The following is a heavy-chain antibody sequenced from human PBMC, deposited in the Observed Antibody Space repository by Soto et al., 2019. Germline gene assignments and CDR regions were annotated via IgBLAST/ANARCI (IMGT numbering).Heavy chain of an antibody. D-gene: IGHD3-16*01. Sequence: QVQLVESGGGLVKPGGSLRLSCAASGFTFSDYYMSWIRQAPGKGLEYISYISNGGSFIYYADSVKGRFTISRDTAKTSLYLQMNSLRAEDTAVYYCARMPWGISYYYGMDVWGQGTTVTVSS. J-gene: IGHJ6*02. CDR1: GFTFSDYY. CDR3: ARMPWGISYYYGMDV. V-gene: IGHV3-11*04. CDR2: ISNGGSFI.